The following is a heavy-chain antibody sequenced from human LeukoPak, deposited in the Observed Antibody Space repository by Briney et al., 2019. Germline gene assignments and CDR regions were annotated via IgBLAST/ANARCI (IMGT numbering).Heavy chain of an antibody. Sequence: GGSLRLSCAASGFAFSTFTMNWVRQAPGKGLEWVSSITSSGTNIYYTDSLKGRFTISRDNAKNSLHLQLNSLRDEDTAVYYCARDLDYFDYWGQGTLVTVSS. CDR2: ITSSGTNI. V-gene: IGHV3-21*01. CDR1: GFAFSTFT. J-gene: IGHJ4*02. CDR3: ARDLDYFDY.